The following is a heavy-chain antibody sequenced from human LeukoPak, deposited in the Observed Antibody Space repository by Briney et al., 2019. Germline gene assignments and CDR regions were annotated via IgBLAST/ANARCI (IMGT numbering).Heavy chain of an antibody. D-gene: IGHD1-26*01. J-gene: IGHJ5*02. CDR3: AANVVGATTHWFDP. CDR1: GGSFSGYY. Sequence: PSETLSLTCAVYGGSFSGYYWSWIRQPPGKGLEWIGEINHSGSTNYNPSLKSRVTISVDTSKNQFSLKLSSVTAADTAVYYCAANVVGATTHWFDPWGQGTLVTVSS. CDR2: INHSGST. V-gene: IGHV4-34*01.